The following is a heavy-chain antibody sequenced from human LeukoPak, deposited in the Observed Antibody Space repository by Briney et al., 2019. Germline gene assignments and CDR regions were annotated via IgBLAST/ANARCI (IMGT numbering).Heavy chain of an antibody. Sequence: GGSLRLSCAASGFTFSSYSMNWVRQAPGKGLEWVSSISSSSSYIYYADSVKGRFTISRDNAKNSLYLQMNSLRAEDTAVYYCARDRDGYNFLGYWGQGTLVTVSS. CDR1: GFTFSSYS. D-gene: IGHD5-24*01. CDR2: ISSSSSYI. CDR3: ARDRDGYNFLGY. V-gene: IGHV3-21*01. J-gene: IGHJ4*02.